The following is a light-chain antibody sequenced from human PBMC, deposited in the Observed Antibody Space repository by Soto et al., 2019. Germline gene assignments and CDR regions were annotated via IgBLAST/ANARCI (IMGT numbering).Light chain of an antibody. J-gene: IGKJ1*01. CDR3: QHCNSYSEA. V-gene: IGKV1-5*03. CDR2: KAS. CDR1: QTISSW. Sequence: DIKMTQSPSTLSASVGDRVTITCRASQTISSWLAWYQQKPGKAPKLLIYKASTLKSGVPSRFSGSGSGTEFTLTISSLQPDDFATYYCQHCNSYSEAFGQGTKVDIK.